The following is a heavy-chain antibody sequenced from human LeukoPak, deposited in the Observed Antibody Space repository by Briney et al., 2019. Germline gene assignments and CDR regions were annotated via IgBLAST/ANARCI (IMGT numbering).Heavy chain of an antibody. J-gene: IGHJ4*02. CDR2: ISGSGGST. Sequence: GGSLRLSCAASGFTFSSYAMSWVRQAPGKGLEWVSAISGSGGSTYYADSVKGRFTISRDNSKDTLYLQMNSLRAEDTAVYYCAKVPAAFSSSWYYFDYWGQGTLVTVSS. D-gene: IGHD6-13*01. CDR1: GFTFSSYA. V-gene: IGHV3-23*01. CDR3: AKVPAAFSSSWYYFDY.